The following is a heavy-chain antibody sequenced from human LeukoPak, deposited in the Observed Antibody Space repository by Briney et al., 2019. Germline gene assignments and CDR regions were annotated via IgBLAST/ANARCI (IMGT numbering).Heavy chain of an antibody. V-gene: IGHV5-51*01. Sequence: GESLKISCKGSGYTFTSYWIGWVRQMPGKGLEWMGIIYPGDSDTRYSPSFQGQVTISVDKSISTAYLQWSSLKASDTAMYYCARQMRGSYGYFDHWGQGTLVTVSS. J-gene: IGHJ4*02. CDR1: GYTFTSYW. CDR2: IYPGDSDT. CDR3: ARQMRGSYGYFDH. D-gene: IGHD1-26*01.